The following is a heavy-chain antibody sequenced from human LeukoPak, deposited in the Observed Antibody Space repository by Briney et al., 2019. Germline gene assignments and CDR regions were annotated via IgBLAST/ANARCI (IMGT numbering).Heavy chain of an antibody. CDR2: INHSGST. CDR3: ARSQYYDSSGYSDY. Sequence: PSETLSLTCAVYGGSFSGYYWSWIRQPPGKGLEWIGEINHSGSTNYNPSLKSRVTISVDTSKNQFSLKLSSVTAADTAVYYCARSQYYDSSGYSDYWGQGTLVTVSS. CDR1: GGSFSGYY. J-gene: IGHJ4*02. V-gene: IGHV4-34*01. D-gene: IGHD3-22*01.